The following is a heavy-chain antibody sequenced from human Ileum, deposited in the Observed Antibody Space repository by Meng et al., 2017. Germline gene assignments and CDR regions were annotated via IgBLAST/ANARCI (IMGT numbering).Heavy chain of an antibody. CDR1: GGSISSGSYY. CDR3: ARSSSHRFDP. CDR2: IYTSGST. Sequence: QVQLKGSGPGLVTPSQTLSLTCTVSGGSISSGSYYWSWIRQPAGKGLEWIGRIYTSGSTNYNPSLKSRVTISIDTSKNQFSLNLSSVTATDTAVYYCARSSSHRFDPWGQGTLVTVSS. V-gene: IGHV4-61*02. J-gene: IGHJ5*02.